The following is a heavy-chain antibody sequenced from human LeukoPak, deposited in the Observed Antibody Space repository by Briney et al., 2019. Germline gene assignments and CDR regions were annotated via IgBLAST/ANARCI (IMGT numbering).Heavy chain of an antibody. CDR2: ISSSSSYI. J-gene: IGHJ4*02. V-gene: IGHV3-21*01. D-gene: IGHD3-9*01. CDR1: GFTFSSYA. CDR3: AREIILTGYGD. Sequence: PGGSLRLSCAASGFTFSSYAMSWVRQAPGKGLEWVSSISSSSSYIYYADSVKGRFTISRDNAKNSLYLQMNSLRAEDTAVYYCAREIILTGYGDWGQGTLVTVSS.